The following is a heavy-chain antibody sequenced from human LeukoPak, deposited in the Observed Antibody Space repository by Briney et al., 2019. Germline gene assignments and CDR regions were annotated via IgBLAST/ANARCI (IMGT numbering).Heavy chain of an antibody. CDR2: VYWNGEK. CDR1: GFSLFTRGGG. V-gene: IGHV2-5*01. D-gene: IGHD3-9*01. Sequence: SGPTLVNPTETLTLTCNFSGFSLFTRGGGVGWIRQPPGKALEWLSLVYWNGEKRYRPSLKDRLTITQDTSTNQVVLTMTNMDPLDTGTYYCARLFDILAGYEFGAWGQGILVTVSS. CDR3: ARLFDILAGYEFGA. J-gene: IGHJ5*02.